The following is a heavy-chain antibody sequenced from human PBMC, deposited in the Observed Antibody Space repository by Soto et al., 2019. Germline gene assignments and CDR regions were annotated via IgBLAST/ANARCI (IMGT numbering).Heavy chain of an antibody. Sequence: GGSMRISSAASRVRLSFYAMNWVRKDQGKGLEWVSSISGSAGGTYYADSVKGRFTISRDNSKNTLYLQMNSLRAEDTAVYYCAKEGGGGTPTYYYYGLDVWGQGTTVTVSS. CDR2: ISGSAGGT. CDR1: RVRLSFYA. J-gene: IGHJ6*02. CDR3: AKEGGGGTPTYYYYGLDV. D-gene: IGHD2-21*01. V-gene: IGHV3-23*01.